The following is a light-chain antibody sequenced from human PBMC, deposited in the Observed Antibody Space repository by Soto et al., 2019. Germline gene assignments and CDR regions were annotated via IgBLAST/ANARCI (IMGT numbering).Light chain of an antibody. V-gene: IGKV1-39*01. CDR3: QQSYGTPIT. CDR2: AAS. CDR1: QSISSY. J-gene: IGKJ5*01. Sequence: DIQMTQSPSSLSASIGDRVTITCLASQSISSYLNWYQQKPGKAPKLLIYAASSLQSGVPSRFSGSGSGTDFTLTISSLQPEDFATYYCQQSYGTPITFGQGTRLEIK.